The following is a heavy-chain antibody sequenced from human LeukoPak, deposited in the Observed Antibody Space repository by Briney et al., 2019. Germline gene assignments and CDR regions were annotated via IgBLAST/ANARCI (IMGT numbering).Heavy chain of an antibody. D-gene: IGHD6-13*01. Sequence: GGSLRLSCAASGFTFSTYSATWVRQAPGKGMGWDASISSTSRHIYYADSVRGLFTIATDNTQYLAHLQMNRLRAVDTAVYYCASLDRADYSTSPVPYYNYYMNAWDKGTTVIVSS. J-gene: IGHJ6*03. V-gene: IGHV3-21*06. CDR2: ISSTSRHI. CDR3: ASLDRADYSTSPVPYYNYYMNA. CDR1: GFTFSTYS.